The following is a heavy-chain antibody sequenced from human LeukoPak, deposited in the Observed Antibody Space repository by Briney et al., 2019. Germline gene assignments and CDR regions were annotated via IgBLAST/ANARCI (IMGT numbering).Heavy chain of an antibody. V-gene: IGHV3-30*02. Sequence: GGSLRLSCAASGFTFRNYGIHWVRQAPGKGLEWVAIVWAAGKNQYYADSVKGRFTASRDNSKNTLYLQMDSLRTEDTALYYCVKEAGPYGAFDIWGQGTMVTVSS. D-gene: IGHD4-17*01. J-gene: IGHJ3*02. CDR2: VWAAGKNQ. CDR3: VKEAGPYGAFDI. CDR1: GFTFRNYG.